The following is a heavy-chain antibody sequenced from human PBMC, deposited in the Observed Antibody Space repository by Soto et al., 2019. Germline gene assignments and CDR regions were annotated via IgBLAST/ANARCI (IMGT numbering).Heavy chain of an antibody. D-gene: IGHD2-15*01. J-gene: IGHJ4*02. CDR3: ARGEVVASQH. CDR2: IYHRGST. CDR1: GGSFSGYY. Sequence: PSQTLSLTCPVDGGSFSGYYGSWIRQPPGKGLEWIGYIYHRGSTYYNPSLKSRVTISVDRSKNQFSLKLSSVTAADMAVYYCARGEVVASQHWGQGTLVTVS. V-gene: IGHV4-34*01.